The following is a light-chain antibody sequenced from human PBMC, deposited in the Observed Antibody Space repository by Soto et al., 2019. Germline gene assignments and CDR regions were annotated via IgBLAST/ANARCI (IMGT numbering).Light chain of an antibody. Sequence: EIVLTQSPATLSLSPGGRVTLSCRASQSVSSYLAWYQQKPGQAPRLLIYDVSKRATDIPARFSGSGSGTDFTLAITSLEPEDFAVYYCQQRANWPLTFGGGTKVEIK. V-gene: IGKV3-11*01. CDR1: QSVSSY. CDR2: DVS. J-gene: IGKJ4*01. CDR3: QQRANWPLT.